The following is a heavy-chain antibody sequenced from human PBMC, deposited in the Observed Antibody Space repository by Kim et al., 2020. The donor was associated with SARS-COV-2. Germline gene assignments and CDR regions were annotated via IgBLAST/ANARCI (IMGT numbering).Heavy chain of an antibody. CDR2: INNNGVRT. J-gene: IGHJ6*01. Sequence: GGSLRLSCTASGFTFSNYGMHWVRQAPGKGLEWVSRINNNGVRTTYADSVKGRFTISRDNAKNTVFLQMHSLRPEDTAIYYCARDRVDANIAVYY. CDR1: GFTFSNYG. V-gene: IGHV3-74*01. CDR3: ARDRVDANIAVYY. D-gene: IGHD2-15*01.